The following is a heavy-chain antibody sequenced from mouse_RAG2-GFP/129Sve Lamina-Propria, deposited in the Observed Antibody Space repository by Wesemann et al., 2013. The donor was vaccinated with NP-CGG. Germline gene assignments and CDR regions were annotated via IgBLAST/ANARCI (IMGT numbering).Heavy chain of an antibody. J-gene: IGHJ4*01. CDR1: GYAFSSYW. CDR2: IYPGSGST. CDR3: ARRDSSGYAMDY. V-gene: IGHV1-80*01. D-gene: IGHD3-2*02. Sequence: QVQLQQSGAELVKPGASVKISCKASGYAFSSYWMNWVKQRPGQGLEWIGDIYPGSGSTNYNEKFKGKATLTVDKSSSTAYMLLSSLTSEDSAVYFCARRDSSGYAMDYWGQGTSVTVSS.